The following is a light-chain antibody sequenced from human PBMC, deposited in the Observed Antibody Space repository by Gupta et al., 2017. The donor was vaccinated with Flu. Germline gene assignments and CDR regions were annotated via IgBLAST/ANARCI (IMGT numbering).Light chain of an antibody. CDR3: QQYYSTPET. V-gene: IGKV4-1*01. CDR2: WAS. Sequence: DIVMTQSPDSLAVSLGERATINCKSSQSVLYSSNNKNYLAWYQQKPGQPPKLLIYWASTRDSGVPDRFSGSGSGTDFTLTISSLQAEDVAVYYCQQYYSTPETFGQGTKVESK. CDR1: QSVLYSSNNKNY. J-gene: IGKJ1*01.